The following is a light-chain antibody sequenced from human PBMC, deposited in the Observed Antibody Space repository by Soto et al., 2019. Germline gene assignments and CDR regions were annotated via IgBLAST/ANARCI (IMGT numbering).Light chain of an antibody. V-gene: IGLV7-43*01. Sequence: QAVVTQEPSLTVSPGGTVTLTCASSTGAVTSDYHPTGFQQKPGQAPRSLIYSTGNKHSWTPARFSGSLLCGKAALTRSGVQAEDEAEYDCRLYYAGAPAFGGGTKLTVL. CDR3: RLYYAGAPA. J-gene: IGLJ3*02. CDR2: STG. CDR1: TGAVTSDYH.